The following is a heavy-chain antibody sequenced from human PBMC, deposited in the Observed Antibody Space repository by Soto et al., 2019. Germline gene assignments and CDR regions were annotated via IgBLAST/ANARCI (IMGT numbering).Heavy chain of an antibody. Sequence: ASVKVSCKASGYTFTGYYMHWVRQAPGQGLEWMGWINPNSGGTNYAQKFQGRVTMTRDTSISTAYMELSRLRSDDTAVYYCARDRGGGWYFTYVYYGTDVWRQGQTVTVSS. CDR1: GYTFTGYY. V-gene: IGHV1-2*02. CDR2: INPNSGGT. J-gene: IGHJ6*01. CDR3: ARDRGGGWYFTYVYYGTDV. D-gene: IGHD6-19*01.